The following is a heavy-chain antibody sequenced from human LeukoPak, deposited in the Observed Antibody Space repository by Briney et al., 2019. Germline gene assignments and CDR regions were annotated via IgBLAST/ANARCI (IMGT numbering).Heavy chain of an antibody. V-gene: IGHV3-9*03. CDR1: GFTFDDYA. CDR3: AKDIGYSYGYGLDY. J-gene: IGHJ4*02. D-gene: IGHD5-18*01. Sequence: GGSLRLSCAASGFTFDDYAMHWVRQAPGKGLEWVSGFSWNSGGIGYADSVKGRFTISRDNAKNSLYLQMNSLRAEDMALYFCAKDIGYSYGYGLDYWGQGTLVTVSS. CDR2: FSWNSGGI.